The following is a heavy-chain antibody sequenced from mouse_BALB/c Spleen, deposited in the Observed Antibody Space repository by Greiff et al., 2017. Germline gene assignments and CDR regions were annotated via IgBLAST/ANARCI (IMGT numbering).Heavy chain of an antibody. CDR3: AREGSSRAMDY. CDR1: GFTFSSYA. V-gene: IGHV5-9-4*01. D-gene: IGHD3-1*01. Sequence: EVKVVESGGGLVKPGGSLKLSCAASGFTFSSYAMSWVRQSPEKRLEWVAEISSGGSYTYYPDTVTGRFTISRDNAKNTLYLEMSSLRSEDTAMYYCAREGSSRAMDYWGQGTSVTVSS. CDR2: ISSGGSYT. J-gene: IGHJ4*01.